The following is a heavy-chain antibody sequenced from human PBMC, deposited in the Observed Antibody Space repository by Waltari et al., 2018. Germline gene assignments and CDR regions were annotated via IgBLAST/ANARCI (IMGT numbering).Heavy chain of an antibody. Sequence: QLQLQESGPGLVKPSETLSLTCTVSGGSISSSSYYWGWIRQPPGKGLEWIGSIHLSGGNYYNPSLKRRVTISVDTSKNQFSLKLSSVTAADTAVYYCARHGYYYDSSGPGAFDIWGQGTMVTVSS. CDR2: IHLSGGN. D-gene: IGHD3-22*01. CDR1: GGSISSSSYY. CDR3: ARHGYYYDSSGPGAFDI. V-gene: IGHV4-39*01. J-gene: IGHJ3*02.